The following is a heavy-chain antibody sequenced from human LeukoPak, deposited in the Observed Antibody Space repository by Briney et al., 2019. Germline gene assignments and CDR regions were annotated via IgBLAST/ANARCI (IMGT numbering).Heavy chain of an antibody. J-gene: IGHJ6*04. V-gene: IGHV4-4*02. CDR3: ARDGPLSHMAGV. CDR2: IYHSGTT. CDR1: GGSISSSNW. Sequence: SGTLSLTCAVSGGSISSSNWWSWARQPPGKGLEWIGEIYHSGTTIFNRSLKSRVTLSVDKSKNHFSLNLSSVTAADTAVYYCARDGPLSHMAGVWGKGTTVTVSS. D-gene: IGHD6-19*01.